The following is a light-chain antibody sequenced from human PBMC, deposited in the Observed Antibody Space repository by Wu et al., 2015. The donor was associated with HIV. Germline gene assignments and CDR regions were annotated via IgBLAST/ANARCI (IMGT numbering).Light chain of an antibody. Sequence: IQLTQSPPSLSASVGDRVTITCRVSQDIRDYLAWYQQKPGEAPKLLIYAASTLQSGVPSRFSGSGSGTDFTLTISSLRPEDFAAYYCQQLSTYPRTFGQGTRLEIK. V-gene: IGKV1-9*01. CDR3: QQLSTYPRT. J-gene: IGKJ5*01. CDR2: AAS. CDR1: QDIRDY.